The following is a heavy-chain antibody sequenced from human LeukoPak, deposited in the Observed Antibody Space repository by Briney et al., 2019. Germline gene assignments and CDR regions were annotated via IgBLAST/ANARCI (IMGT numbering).Heavy chain of an antibody. CDR1: GVSISSSSSY. J-gene: IGHJ4*02. CDR3: ARGSSLRITMVRGVEPDFDY. Sequence: SETLSLTCTVSGVSISSSSSYWSWIRQPAGKGLEWIGEINHSGSTNYNPSLKSRVTISVDTSKNQFSLKLSSVTAADTAVYYCARGSSLRITMVRGVEPDFDYWGQGTLVTVSS. CDR2: INHSGST. V-gene: IGHV4-39*07. D-gene: IGHD3-10*01.